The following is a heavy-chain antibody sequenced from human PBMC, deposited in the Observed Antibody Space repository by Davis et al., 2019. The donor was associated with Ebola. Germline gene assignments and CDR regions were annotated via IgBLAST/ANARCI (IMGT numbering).Heavy chain of an antibody. V-gene: IGHV1-69*13. J-gene: IGHJ2*01. Sequence: SVKVSCKASGGTFSSYAISWVRQAPGQGLEWMGGIIPIFGTANYAQKFQGRVTITADESTSTAYMELSSLRSEDTAVYYCARDGNYYDSGTSYYDWYFDIWGRGTLVTVSS. CDR1: GGTFSSYA. D-gene: IGHD3-22*01. CDR2: IIPIFGTA. CDR3: ARDGNYYDSGTSYYDWYFDI.